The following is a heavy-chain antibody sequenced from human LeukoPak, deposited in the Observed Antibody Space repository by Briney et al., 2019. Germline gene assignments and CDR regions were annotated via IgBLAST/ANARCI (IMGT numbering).Heavy chain of an antibody. J-gene: IGHJ6*03. V-gene: IGHV3-23*01. Sequence: GGSLRLSCAASGFTFSSYAMSWVGQAPGKGLEWVSAISGSGGSTYYADSVKGRFTISRDNSKNTLYLQMNSLRAEDTAVYYCAKAGSPHGVEYYYYYMDVWGKGTTVTVSS. CDR3: AKAGSPHGVEYYYYYMDV. CDR2: ISGSGGST. CDR1: GFTFSSYA. D-gene: IGHD1-14*01.